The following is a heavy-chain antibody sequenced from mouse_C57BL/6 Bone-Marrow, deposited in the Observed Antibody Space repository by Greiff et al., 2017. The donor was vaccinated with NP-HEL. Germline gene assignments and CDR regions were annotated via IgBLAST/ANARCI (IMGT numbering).Heavy chain of an antibody. V-gene: IGHV1-77*01. CDR3: AREKITSVVAPYWYFDV. Sequence: VQLQQSGAELVKPGASVKISCKASGYTFTDYYITWVQQRPGQGLEWIGKIGPGSGSTYYNEKFKGKATLTADKSSSTSYMQLSSLTSEDSAVYFCAREKITSVVAPYWYFDVWGTGTTVTVSS. J-gene: IGHJ1*03. CDR2: IGPGSGST. D-gene: IGHD1-1*01. CDR1: GYTFTDYY.